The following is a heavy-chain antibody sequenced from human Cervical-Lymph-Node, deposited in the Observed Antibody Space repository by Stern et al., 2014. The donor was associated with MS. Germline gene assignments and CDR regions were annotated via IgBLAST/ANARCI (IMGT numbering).Heavy chain of an antibody. CDR3: ARGRSSKRFDY. V-gene: IGHV3-7*01. CDR1: GFTFSGYW. D-gene: IGHD6-13*01. CDR2: IKEDGGET. J-gene: IGHJ4*02. Sequence: VQLVASGGGLVQPGGSLRLSCAASGFTFSGYWMNWVRQAPGKGLEWVANIKEDGGETYSVDSVKGRFTISRDNAKNSLYLQMNSLRAEDTAVYHCARGRSSKRFDYWGQGTLVTVSS.